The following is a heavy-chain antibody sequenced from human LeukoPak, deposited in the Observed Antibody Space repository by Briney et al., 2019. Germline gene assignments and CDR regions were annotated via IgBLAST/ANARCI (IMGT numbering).Heavy chain of an antibody. CDR2: IIPMYRTP. J-gene: IGHJ5*02. CDR1: GGTFGIYG. V-gene: IGHV1-69*05. CDR3: ARGATGTTFYHWFDP. Sequence: GASVKVSCKASGGTFGIYGMSWVRQAPGQGLEWMGGIIPMYRTPTYAERFQGRVTITTDDSTSTVYMELSSLRSEDTAVYYCARGATGTTFYHWFDPWGQGTLVTVSS. D-gene: IGHD1-7*01.